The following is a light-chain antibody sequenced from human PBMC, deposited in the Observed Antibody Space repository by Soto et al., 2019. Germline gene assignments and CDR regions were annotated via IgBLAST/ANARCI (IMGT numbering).Light chain of an antibody. CDR2: GAS. V-gene: IGKV3-15*01. CDR1: QSVRNN. J-gene: IGKJ5*01. Sequence: EVVMTQSPATLSVSLGETATLSCSAGQSVRNNLAWYQQKRGQAPRLLIYGASTRAAGIPARFSGSGSGTEFTLTISSLQSEDFAVYYCQQYNNWPPITFGQGTRLEIK. CDR3: QQYNNWPPIT.